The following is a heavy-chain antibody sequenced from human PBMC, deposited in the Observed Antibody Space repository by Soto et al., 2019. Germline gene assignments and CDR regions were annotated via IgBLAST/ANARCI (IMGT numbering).Heavy chain of an antibody. CDR1: GGTFSRNT. V-gene: IGHV1-69*02. CDR3: ARLPHPYGSGTYSSLWFDP. Sequence: QVQLVQSGAEVKKPGSSVKVSCKASGGTFSRNTIAWVRQAPGQGPEWMGRSSLMFGMVNDAQTFQGRVTITADTSTDTIYMEMSSLRSEDTAVYYCARLPHPYGSGTYSSLWFDPWGQGTLVTVSS. CDR2: SSLMFGMV. J-gene: IGHJ5*02. D-gene: IGHD3-10*01.